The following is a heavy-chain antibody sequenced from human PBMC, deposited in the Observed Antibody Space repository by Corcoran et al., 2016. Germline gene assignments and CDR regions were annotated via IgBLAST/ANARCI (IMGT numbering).Heavy chain of an antibody. D-gene: IGHD6-6*01. CDR3: ARVGYSSSSIDY. CDR1: GFTFSTYW. J-gene: IGHJ4*02. V-gene: IGHV3-7*01. Sequence: EVQLVESGGGLVQPGGSLRLSCAASGFTFSTYWMSWARQAPGTGLEWMANINQDGGIKDYLDSVKGRFTISRDNAKNSVSLQMNSLRAEDTAVYYCARVGYSSSSIDYWGQGTLVTVPS. CDR2: INQDGGIK.